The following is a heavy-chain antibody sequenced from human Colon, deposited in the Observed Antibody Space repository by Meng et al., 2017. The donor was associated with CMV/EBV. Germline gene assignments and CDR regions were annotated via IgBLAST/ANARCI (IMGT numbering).Heavy chain of an antibody. J-gene: IGHJ4*02. Sequence: GGSLRLSCVASGFNFSHHYMSWIRQVPGKGLEWISFTSRSGSTKNYADSVKGRFTISRDNAKNSLFLQLNSLRAEDTAVYYCAREVAVTKFFDFWGQGTVVTVSS. D-gene: IGHD4-11*01. CDR1: GFNFSHHY. CDR2: TSRSGSTK. CDR3: AREVAVTKFFDF. V-gene: IGHV3-11*01.